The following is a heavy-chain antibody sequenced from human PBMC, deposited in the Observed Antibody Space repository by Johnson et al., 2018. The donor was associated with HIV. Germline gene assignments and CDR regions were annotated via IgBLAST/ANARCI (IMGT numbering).Heavy chain of an antibody. J-gene: IGHJ3*02. CDR2: VSYDGPDK. CDR1: GFTFSSYW. CDR3: ARLRAGGIGAFDI. Sequence: QVQLVESGGGLVQPGGSLRLSCAASGFTFSSYWMHWVRQAPGKGLEWVAVVSYDGPDKYYADSVKGRFTISRDNSKNTLYLQMNSLRAEDSAVYYCARLRAGGIGAFDIWGQGTMVTVSS. V-gene: IGHV3-30*03. D-gene: IGHD6-13*01.